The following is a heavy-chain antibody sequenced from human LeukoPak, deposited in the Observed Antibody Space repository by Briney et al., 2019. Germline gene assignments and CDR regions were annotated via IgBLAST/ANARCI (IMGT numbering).Heavy chain of an antibody. CDR2: IHYTGAT. CDR3: ARGNILTGYCFDF. V-gene: IGHV4-34*01. CDR1: GGSITGCY. Sequence: SETLSLTCAVYGGSITGCYWSWIRQTPGRGLEWVGEIHYTGATSYNPSLKSRATISTDTSKNQFSLRLSSVTAADTAVYYCARGNILTGYCFDFWGQGALVTVSS. D-gene: IGHD3-9*01. J-gene: IGHJ4*02.